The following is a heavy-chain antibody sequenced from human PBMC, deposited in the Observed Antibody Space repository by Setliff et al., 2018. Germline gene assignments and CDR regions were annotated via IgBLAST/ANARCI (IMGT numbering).Heavy chain of an antibody. V-gene: IGHV3-7*01. CDR1: GFSFSIFW. D-gene: IGHD3-16*01. CDR3: ARDRGGGLYDY. J-gene: IGHJ4*02. CDR2: IKQDGSEK. Sequence: LRLSCAGSGFSFSIFWMSWVRQAPGKGLEWVATIKQDGSEKFYVDSVKGRFTISRDNAKNSLYLQMDSLRVEDTAMYFCARDRGGGLYDYWGRGTLVTSPQ.